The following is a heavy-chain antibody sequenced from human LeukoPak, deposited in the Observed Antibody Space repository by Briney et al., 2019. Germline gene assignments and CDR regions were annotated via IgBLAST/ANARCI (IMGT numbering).Heavy chain of an antibody. J-gene: IGHJ4*02. V-gene: IGHV3-23*01. CDR2: ISGRGGST. CDR3: AKSSGINMIVVVITSFDY. D-gene: IGHD3-22*01. CDR1: GFTFSNYA. Sequence: GGSLRLSRAASGFTFSNYAMSWVRQAPGKGLEWVSGISGRGGSTYYADSVKGRFTISRDNSKNTLYLQMNSLRPEDTAVYYCAKSSGINMIVVVITSFDYWGQGTLVTVSS.